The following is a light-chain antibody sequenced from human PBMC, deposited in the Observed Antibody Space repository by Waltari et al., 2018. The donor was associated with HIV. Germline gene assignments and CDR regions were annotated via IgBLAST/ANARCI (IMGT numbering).Light chain of an antibody. Sequence: EIVLTQSPGTLSLSPGDSASQSIGSSYLAWYHQKPGQAPRLLIYGASSRATGIPDRFSGSGSGTHFTLTISRLEPEDFAVYYCQQYGSSQYTFGQGSKLEIK. CDR2: GAS. V-gene: IGKV3-20*01. J-gene: IGKJ2*01. CDR1: QSIGSSY. CDR3: QQYGSSQYT.